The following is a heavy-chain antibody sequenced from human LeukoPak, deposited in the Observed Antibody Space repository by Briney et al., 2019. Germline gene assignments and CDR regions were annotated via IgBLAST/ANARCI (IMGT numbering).Heavy chain of an antibody. CDR1: GRSISSYY. V-gene: IGHV4-59*01. J-gene: IGHJ2*01. CDR2: IYDSGST. D-gene: IGHD4-17*01. Sequence: SETLSLTCTVSGRSISSYYWSWIRQPPGKRLEWIGYIYDSGSTNYNSSLKSRVTISIDTSKSQLSLKLSSVTAADTAVYYCARVPVTTYRYFDLWGRGTLVTVSS. CDR3: ARVPVTTYRYFDL.